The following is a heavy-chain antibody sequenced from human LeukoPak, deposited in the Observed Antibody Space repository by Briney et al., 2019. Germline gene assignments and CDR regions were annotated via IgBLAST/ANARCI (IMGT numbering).Heavy chain of an antibody. V-gene: IGHV1-69*13. CDR2: IIPIFGTA. D-gene: IGHD6-6*01. J-gene: IGHJ4*02. Sequence: GASVKVSCTASGGTFSSYAISWVRQAPGQGLEWMGGIIPIFGTANYAQKFQGRVTITADESTSTAYMELSSLRSEDTAVYYCARGGMCSSSSLNYWGQGTLVTVSS. CDR1: GGTFSSYA. CDR3: ARGGMCSSSSLNY.